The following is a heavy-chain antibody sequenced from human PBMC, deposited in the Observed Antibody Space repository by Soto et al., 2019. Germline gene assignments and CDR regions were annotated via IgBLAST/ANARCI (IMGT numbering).Heavy chain of an antibody. CDR3: ARDCSGGSCYTFDY. D-gene: IGHD2-15*01. CDR2: ISSSSSTI. J-gene: IGHJ4*02. CDR1: GFTFSSYS. Sequence: EVQLVESGGGLVQPGGSLRLSCAASGFTFSSYSMNWVRQAPGKGLEWVSYISSSSSTIYYADSVKGRFTISRDNAKNSLYLQMNSLRAEDTAVYYYARDCSGGSCYTFDYWGQGTLVTVSS. V-gene: IGHV3-48*01.